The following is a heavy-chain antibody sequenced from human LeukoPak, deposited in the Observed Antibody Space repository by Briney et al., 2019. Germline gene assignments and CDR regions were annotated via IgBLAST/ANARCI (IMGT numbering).Heavy chain of an antibody. J-gene: IGHJ3*02. D-gene: IGHD2-15*01. CDR1: GLRFSDYY. V-gene: IGHV3-11*01. Sequence: GGSLRLSCAASGLRFSDYYVSWIRQAPGKGLQWVSYISSGGDIMHYADSVKGRFTISRDNAKKSLYLQMNSLRAEDTAVYFCARVTGYCSGGSCYGDAFDIWGQGTMVTVS. CDR2: ISSGGDIM. CDR3: ARVTGYCSGGSCYGDAFDI.